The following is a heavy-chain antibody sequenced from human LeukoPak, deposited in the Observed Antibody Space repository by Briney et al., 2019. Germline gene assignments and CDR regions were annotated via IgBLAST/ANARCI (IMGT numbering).Heavy chain of an antibody. CDR3: ARRERRRAFDI. V-gene: IGHV1-8*03. CDR2: MNPNSGNT. J-gene: IGHJ3*02. CDR1: GYTFTSYD. D-gene: IGHD1-1*01. Sequence: ASVKVSCKASGYTFTSYDINWVRQATGQGLEWMGWMNPNSGNTGYARKFQGRVTITRNTSISTAYMELSSLRSEDTAVYYCARRERRRAFDIWGQGTMVTVSS.